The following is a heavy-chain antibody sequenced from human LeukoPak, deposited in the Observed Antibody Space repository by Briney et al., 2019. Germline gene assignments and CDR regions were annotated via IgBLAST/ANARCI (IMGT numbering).Heavy chain of an antibody. CDR2: ISAGNGNT. CDR1: GYTFTTYA. V-gene: IGHV1-3*01. D-gene: IGHD2-15*01. Sequence: ASVKISCKASGYTFTTYAMHWVRQAPGQNLEWLGWISAGNGNTKYSQNIQGRVTITRDTSASTVYMELNNLRSEDTAVYYCASASCSGGSCPCDYWGQGTLVTVSS. CDR3: ASASCSGGSCPCDY. J-gene: IGHJ4*02.